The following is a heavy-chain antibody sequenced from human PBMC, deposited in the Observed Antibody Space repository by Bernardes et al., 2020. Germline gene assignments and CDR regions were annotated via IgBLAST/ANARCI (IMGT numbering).Heavy chain of an antibody. CDR3: AKFGPSGSYTGFDL. CDR2: IKKDASEK. D-gene: IGHD1-26*01. CDR1: GFTFRNFW. J-gene: IGHJ5*02. V-gene: IGHV3-7*01. Sequence: GGSLRLSCAASGFTFRNFWMSWIRQAPGKGLEWVANIKKDASEKYSVDSVKGRFTISRDNAKNSLYLQMNSLRAEDTAVYYCAKFGPSGSYTGFDLWGQGTLVTVSS.